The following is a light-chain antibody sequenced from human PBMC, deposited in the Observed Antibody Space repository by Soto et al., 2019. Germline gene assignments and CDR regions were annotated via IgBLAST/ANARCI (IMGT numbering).Light chain of an antibody. CDR2: GAS. Sequence: EIVMTQSPATLSVSPGERATLSCRASQSVSTNLAWYQQKPGQAPRLLIYGASTRAAGIPARFSGSGSGTESTPSISSLQSKDFAVYYCQHYNNWPPWTFGQGTKVEIK. CDR3: QHYNNWPPWT. CDR1: QSVSTN. V-gene: IGKV3-15*01. J-gene: IGKJ1*01.